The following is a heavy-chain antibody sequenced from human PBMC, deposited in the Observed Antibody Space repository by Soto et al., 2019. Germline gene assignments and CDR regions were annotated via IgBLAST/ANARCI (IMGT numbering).Heavy chain of an antibody. D-gene: IGHD3-22*01. Sequence: QVQLQESGPGLVKPSGTLSLTCAVSGGSISSSNWWSWVRQPPGKGLEWIGEIYHSGSTNYNPSLKSRVTKTVDKSKNHFSLKLSSVAAADTAGYYCARLYYDSSGGQYFQHWGQSTLVTVSS. V-gene: IGHV4-4*02. CDR2: IYHSGST. J-gene: IGHJ1*01. CDR3: ARLYYDSSGGQYFQH. CDR1: GGSISSSNW.